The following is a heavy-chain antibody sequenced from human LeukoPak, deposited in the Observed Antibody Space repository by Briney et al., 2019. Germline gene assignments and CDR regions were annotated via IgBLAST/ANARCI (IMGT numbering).Heavy chain of an antibody. V-gene: IGHV3-23*01. Sequence: GGSLRLSCAASGFTFSRYAMSWVRQAPGKGLEWISAISFGGADTYYADSVKGRFTISRDNFKNTLFLQMDSLRAEDTAPYYCAKSVAIYFYYGLDVWGQGTTVTVSS. CDR1: GFTFSRYA. CDR2: ISFGGADT. CDR3: AKSVAIYFYYGLDV. J-gene: IGHJ6*02. D-gene: IGHD3-3*01.